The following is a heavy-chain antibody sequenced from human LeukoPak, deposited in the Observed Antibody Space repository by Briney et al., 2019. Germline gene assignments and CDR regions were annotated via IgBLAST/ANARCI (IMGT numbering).Heavy chain of an antibody. D-gene: IGHD3-10*01. CDR1: GFPFSSYA. Sequence: GGSLRLTCAASGFPFSSYAMSWVRQAPGKGLGWVSAISGSGGSTYYADSVKGRFTISRDNSKNTLYLQMNSLRAEDTAVYYCAKDQDYYGSGSDVWGQGTTVTVSS. V-gene: IGHV3-23*01. CDR3: AKDQDYYGSGSDV. CDR2: ISGSGGST. J-gene: IGHJ6*02.